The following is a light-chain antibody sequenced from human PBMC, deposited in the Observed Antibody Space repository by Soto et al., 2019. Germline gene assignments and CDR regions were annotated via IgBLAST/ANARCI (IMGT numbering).Light chain of an antibody. CDR3: GTWDSSLTAHV. CDR2: DND. V-gene: IGLV1-51*01. J-gene: IGLJ2*01. Sequence: HSVLTQPPSVSAAPGQKVTISCSGSNSNIGNTYVSWYQQLPGTAPKLLIYDNDKRPSGIPDRFSGSKSGTSATLGITGLQTGDEADYYCGTWDSSLTAHVFGGGTKLTVL. CDR1: NSNIGNTY.